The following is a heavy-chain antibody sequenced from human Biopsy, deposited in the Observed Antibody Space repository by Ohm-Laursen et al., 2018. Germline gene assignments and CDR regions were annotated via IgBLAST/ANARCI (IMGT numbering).Heavy chain of an antibody. D-gene: IGHD3-16*01. CDR3: VKDRGGARASFHY. J-gene: IGHJ4*02. Sequence: SLRLSCTASGFIFDDYDMHWVRQAPGKGLEWVSRINRDSDTADYVDSVRGRFTISRDNARRTLFLQMNSLRPEDTALYYCVKDRGGARASFHYWGQGIRVAVSS. CDR1: GFIFDDYD. V-gene: IGHV3-9*01. CDR2: INRDSDTA.